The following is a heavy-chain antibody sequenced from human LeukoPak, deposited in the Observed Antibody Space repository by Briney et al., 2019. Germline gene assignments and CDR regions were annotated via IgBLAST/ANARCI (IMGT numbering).Heavy chain of an antibody. J-gene: IGHJ4*02. Sequence: GESLKISCHTFGYSFTTYWIGWVRQVPGKGLEWMGTIYPGDSDIRYSPSFQGQVSMSVDKSISTAYLQWNSLKASDTAIYFCARRAELGMRYFDSWGQGALLVVSS. CDR3: ARRAELGMRYFDS. V-gene: IGHV5-51*01. CDR1: GYSFTTYW. CDR2: IYPGDSDI. D-gene: IGHD7-27*01.